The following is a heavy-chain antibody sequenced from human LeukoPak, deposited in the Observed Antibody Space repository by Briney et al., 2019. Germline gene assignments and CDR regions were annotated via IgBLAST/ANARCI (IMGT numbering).Heavy chain of an antibody. CDR1: GFTFSSYS. CDR3: ARALYDSSGYWAYYYYYGMDV. J-gene: IGHJ6*02. D-gene: IGHD3-22*01. V-gene: IGHV3-21*01. CDR2: ISSSSSSYI. Sequence: GGSLRLSCAASGFTFSSYSMNWVRQAPGKGLEWVSSISSSSSSYIYYADSVKGRFTISRDNAKNSLYLQMNSLRAEDTAVYYCARALYDSSGYWAYYYYYGMDVWGQGTTVTVSS.